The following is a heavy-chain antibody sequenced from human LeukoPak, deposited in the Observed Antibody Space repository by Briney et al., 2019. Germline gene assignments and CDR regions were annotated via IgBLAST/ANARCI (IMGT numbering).Heavy chain of an antibody. J-gene: IGHJ2*01. CDR3: AKDIASRRDGYFDL. V-gene: IGHV3-9*03. Sequence: GGSLRLSCAASGFTFEDYAMHWVRQAPGKGLEWVSGISWNSDSIAYADSVKGRFIISRDNTKNSLYLEMNSLRPEDMALYYCAKDIASRRDGYFDLWGRGTLVTVSS. CDR1: GFTFEDYA. CDR2: ISWNSDSI. D-gene: IGHD1-1*01.